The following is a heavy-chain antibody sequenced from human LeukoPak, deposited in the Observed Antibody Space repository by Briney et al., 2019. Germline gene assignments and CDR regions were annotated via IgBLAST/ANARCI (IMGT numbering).Heavy chain of an antibody. CDR2: IYYSGST. Sequence: SETLSLTCTVSGGSISSYYWSWIRQPPGKGLEWIGYIYYSGSTNYNPSLKSRVTISVDTSKNQFSLKLSSVTAADTAVYYCARRGNRGYSGYGPGYYYMDVWGKGTTVTVSS. J-gene: IGHJ6*03. CDR3: ARRGNRGYSGYGPGYYYMDV. CDR1: GGSISSYY. D-gene: IGHD5-12*01. V-gene: IGHV4-59*01.